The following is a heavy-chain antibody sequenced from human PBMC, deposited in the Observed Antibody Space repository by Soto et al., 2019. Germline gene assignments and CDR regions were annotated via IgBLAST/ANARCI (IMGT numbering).Heavy chain of an antibody. D-gene: IGHD3-3*01. V-gene: IGHV3-30-3*01. CDR2: ISYDGSNK. Sequence: GGSLRLSCAASGFTFSSYAMHWVRQAPGKGLEWAAVISYDGSNKYYADSVKGRFTISRDNSKNTLYLQMNSLRAEDTAVYYCARGYLPYDFWSGYYTGGYYYGMDVWGQGTTVTVSS. J-gene: IGHJ6*02. CDR3: ARGYLPYDFWSGYYTGGYYYGMDV. CDR1: GFTFSSYA.